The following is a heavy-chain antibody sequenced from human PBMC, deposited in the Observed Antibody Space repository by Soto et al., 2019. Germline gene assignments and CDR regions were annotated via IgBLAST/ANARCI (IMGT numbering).Heavy chain of an antibody. Sequence: QVQLVQSGAEVKKPGSSVKVSCKASGGTFSSYAISWVRQAPGQGLEWMGGIIPIFGTANYVQKFQGRVTITADEATSTDYLELSRLRSEDKAVYYWARCGLQFNCDHWGQGTLVTVSS. V-gene: IGHV1-69*12. CDR2: IIPIFGTA. J-gene: IGHJ4*02. D-gene: IGHD5-12*01. CDR1: GGTFSSYA. CDR3: ARCGLQFNCDH.